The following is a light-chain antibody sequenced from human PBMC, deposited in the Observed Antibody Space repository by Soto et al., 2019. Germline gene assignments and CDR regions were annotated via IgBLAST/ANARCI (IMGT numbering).Light chain of an antibody. V-gene: IGLV2-14*01. CDR1: SSDVGGYKY. Sequence: QSALTQPASVSGSPGQSITISCTGTSSDVGGYKYVSWYQQHPGKAPKLMIYEVSTRPSGVSNRFSGSMSGNTASLTISGLQAEDEADYYCSSYTSSSTYVFGTGTKLTVL. CDR3: SSYTSSSTYV. J-gene: IGLJ1*01. CDR2: EVS.